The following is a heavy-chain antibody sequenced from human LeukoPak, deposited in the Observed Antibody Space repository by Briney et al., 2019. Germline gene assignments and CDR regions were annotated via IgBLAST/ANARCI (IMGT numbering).Heavy chain of an antibody. V-gene: IGHV3-48*04. Sequence: GGSLRLSCAASGFTFNSYSMNWVRQAPGKGLEWVSYISTSSSIIKYADSVKGRFTISRDDAKNSLYLQMNSLRAEDTAVYYCARPSGYSGYDCDCWGQGTLVTVSS. J-gene: IGHJ4*02. CDR3: ARPSGYSGYDCDC. CDR1: GFTFNSYS. CDR2: ISTSSSII. D-gene: IGHD5-12*01.